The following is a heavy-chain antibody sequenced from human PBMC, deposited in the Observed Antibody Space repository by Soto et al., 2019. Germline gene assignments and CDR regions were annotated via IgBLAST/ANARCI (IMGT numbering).Heavy chain of an antibody. J-gene: IGHJ5*02. CDR1: GDCINSSSYY. V-gene: IGHV4-39*01. Sequence: WETLSLTCTVSGDCINSSSYYWGWIRHPPGMMLELIGSVYSSGTTNYTPTLQTRVTISVYTSKNQFSLKVNSVTAAVTAVYYCATHNLQQLVRCGFGPWGQGTLVTVS. D-gene: IGHD6-13*01. CDR3: ATHNLQQLVRCGFGP. CDR2: VYSSGTT.